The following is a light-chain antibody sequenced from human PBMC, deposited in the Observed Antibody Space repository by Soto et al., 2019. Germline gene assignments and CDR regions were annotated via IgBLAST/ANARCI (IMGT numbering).Light chain of an antibody. V-gene: IGLV2-23*01. CDR3: CSYAGTDVV. Sequence: QSALTQPASVSGSPGQSITISCTGTSSDVGSYNVVSWYQQYPGKAPKLMLYEGSKRPSGVSNRFSGSKSGNTASLTISGLQAEDEADYYCCSYAGTDVVFGGGTKLTVL. CDR2: EGS. J-gene: IGLJ2*01. CDR1: SSDVGSYNV.